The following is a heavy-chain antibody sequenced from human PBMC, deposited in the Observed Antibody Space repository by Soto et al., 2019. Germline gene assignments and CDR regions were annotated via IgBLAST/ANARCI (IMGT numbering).Heavy chain of an antibody. CDR2: IDHSGST. CDR1: GGSFSAYY. Sequence: SETLSLTCAVYGGSFSAYYWSWIRQPPGKGLEWIGEIDHSGSTNYNPSLESRVTISVDTSKNQFSLKVSSVTAADTAVYHCARTDRAIFYGMDVWGQVPTMAV. J-gene: IGHJ6*02. V-gene: IGHV4-34*01. CDR3: ARTDRAIFYGMDV. D-gene: IGHD3-22*01.